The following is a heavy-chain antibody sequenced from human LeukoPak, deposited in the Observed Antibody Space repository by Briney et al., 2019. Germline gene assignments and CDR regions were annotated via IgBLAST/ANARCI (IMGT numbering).Heavy chain of an antibody. CDR3: AKGIDQYSSGFHIMDV. CDR2: ISSGGSTI. D-gene: IGHD6-19*01. J-gene: IGHJ6*03. V-gene: IGHV3-48*03. Sequence: PGGSLRLSCAASGFTFSSFEMKWVRQAPGKGLEWVSYISSGGSTIYYADSVKGRFTISRDNAKNTLYLQMNSLRAEDTAVYYCAKGIDQYSSGFHIMDVWGKGTTVTISS. CDR1: GFTFSSFE.